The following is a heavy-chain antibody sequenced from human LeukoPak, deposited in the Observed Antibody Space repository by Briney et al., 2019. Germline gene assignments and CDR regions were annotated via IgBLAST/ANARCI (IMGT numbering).Heavy chain of an antibody. CDR3: ARVMGSGSYYLFDY. V-gene: IGHV1-69*05. Sequence: SVKVSCKASGGTFSSYAISWVRQAPGQGLEWMGGIIPISGTANYAQKFQGRVTITTDESTSTAYMELSSLRSEDTAVYYCARVMGSGSYYLFDYWGQGTLVTVSS. D-gene: IGHD1-26*01. J-gene: IGHJ4*02. CDR2: IIPISGTA. CDR1: GGTFSSYA.